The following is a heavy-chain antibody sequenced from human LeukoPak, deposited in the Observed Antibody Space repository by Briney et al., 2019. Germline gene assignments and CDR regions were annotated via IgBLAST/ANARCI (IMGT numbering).Heavy chain of an antibody. D-gene: IGHD2-2*01. Sequence: ASVKVSCKASGYTFTGYYMHLVRQAPGQGLEWMGWINPNSGGTNYAQKFQGRVTMTRDTSISTAYMELSRLRSDDTAVYYCARDPPHCSSTSCERNFDYWGQGTLVTVSS. V-gene: IGHV1-2*02. CDR1: GYTFTGYY. CDR2: INPNSGGT. CDR3: ARDPPHCSSTSCERNFDY. J-gene: IGHJ4*02.